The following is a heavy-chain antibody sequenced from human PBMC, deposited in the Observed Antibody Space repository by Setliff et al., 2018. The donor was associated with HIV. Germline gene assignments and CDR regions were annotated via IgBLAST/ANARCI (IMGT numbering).Heavy chain of an antibody. J-gene: IGHJ5*02. Sequence: PSETLSLTCSVSGGSMTNYYWCWIRQSPGRPLEWIGYIYYSGSTIYNPSLKRRITIELVTPRNQISLKLTSVTAADTATYYCARGDRGSGYNDGGFWFDPWGQGTLVTVSS. CDR2: IYYSGST. CDR1: GGSMTNYY. V-gene: IGHV4-59*12. CDR3: ARGDRGSGYNDGGFWFDP. D-gene: IGHD5-18*01.